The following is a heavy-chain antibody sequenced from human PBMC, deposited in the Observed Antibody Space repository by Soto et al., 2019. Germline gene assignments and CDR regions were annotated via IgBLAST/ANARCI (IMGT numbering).Heavy chain of an antibody. V-gene: IGHV3-23*05. J-gene: IGHJ4*02. Sequence: GGSLRLSCAASGFTFSTYAMSWVRQAPGKGLEWVSTIDNSGGITYYADSVKGRFTISRDNSKNTLYLQMNSLRAEDTAVYYCAKGGYNYGFLFDCWGQGILVTVSS. CDR3: AKGGYNYGFLFDC. CDR1: GFTFSTYA. D-gene: IGHD5-18*01. CDR2: IDNSGGIT.